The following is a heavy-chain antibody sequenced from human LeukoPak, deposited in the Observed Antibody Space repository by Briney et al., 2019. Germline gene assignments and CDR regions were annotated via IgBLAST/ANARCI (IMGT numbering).Heavy chain of an antibody. V-gene: IGHV4-34*01. J-gene: IGHJ6*02. Sequence: SETLSLTCAVYGGSFSGYYWSWIRQPPGKGLEWIGSVSFSGRTYYNPSLRSRLTISADTSQNQFSLKVTSVTPTDTAVYYCARRGIYSPAGLDVWGQGTTVTVSS. CDR2: VSFSGRT. D-gene: IGHD2-15*01. CDR3: ARRGIYSPAGLDV. CDR1: GGSFSGYY.